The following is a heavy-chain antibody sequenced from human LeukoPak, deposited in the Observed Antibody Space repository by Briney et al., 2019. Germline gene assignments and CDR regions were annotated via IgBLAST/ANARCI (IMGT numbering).Heavy chain of an antibody. D-gene: IGHD4-23*01. J-gene: IGHJ4*02. CDR2: ISGSGGST. V-gene: IGHV3-23*01. CDR1: GFTFSSYA. CDR3: ARDLTVVADY. Sequence: QPGGSLRLSCAASGFTFSSYAMSWVRQAPGEGLEWVSAISGSGGSTYYADSVKGRFTISRDNAKNSLYLQMNSLRAEDTAVYYCARDLTVVADYWGQGTLVTVSS.